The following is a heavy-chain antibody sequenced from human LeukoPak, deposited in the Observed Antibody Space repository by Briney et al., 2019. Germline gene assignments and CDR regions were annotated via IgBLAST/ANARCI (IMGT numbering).Heavy chain of an antibody. CDR3: ARDSEMATNYFDY. V-gene: IGHV1-69*04. J-gene: IGHJ4*02. D-gene: IGHD5-12*01. CDR2: IIPILGIA. Sequence: SVKVSCKASGGTFSSYAISWVRQAPGQGLGWMGRIIPILGIANYAQKFQGRVTITADKSTSTAYMELSSLRSEDTAVYYCARDSEMATNYFDYWGQGTLVTVSS. CDR1: GGTFSSYA.